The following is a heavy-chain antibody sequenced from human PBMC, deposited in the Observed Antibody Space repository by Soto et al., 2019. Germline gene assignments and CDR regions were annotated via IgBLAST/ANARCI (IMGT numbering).Heavy chain of an antibody. V-gene: IGHV1-46*01. J-gene: IGHJ6*02. Sequence: QVQLVQSGAEVKKPGASVKVSCKASGYTFTSFHMHWVRQAPGQGLEWLGVINPTTNRATYSQNFQGRVTMTRDTSMSTVYMELNSLRSEDTAVYFCAREALHYYNGMDVWGQGTPVTVSS. CDR2: INPTTNRA. CDR3: AREALHYYNGMDV. CDR1: GYTFTSFH.